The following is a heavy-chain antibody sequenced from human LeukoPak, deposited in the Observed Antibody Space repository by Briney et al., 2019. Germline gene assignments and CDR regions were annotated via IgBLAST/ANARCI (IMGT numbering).Heavy chain of an antibody. Sequence: PGGSLRLSCAASRFTFSSYAMTWVRQAPGKGLEWVSGISVSGGSTYYADSVKGRFTISRDTSKNTLYLQMNSLRAEDTAVYYCARDTYGDGFDYWGQGTLVTVSS. CDR3: ARDTYGDGFDY. CDR1: RFTFSSYA. CDR2: ISVSGGST. J-gene: IGHJ4*02. D-gene: IGHD4-17*01. V-gene: IGHV3-23*01.